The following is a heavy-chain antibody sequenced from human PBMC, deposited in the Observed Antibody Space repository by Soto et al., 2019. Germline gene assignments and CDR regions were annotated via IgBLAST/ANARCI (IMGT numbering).Heavy chain of an antibody. J-gene: IGHJ3*01. CDR3: ASWLLREHAYDV. V-gene: IGHV3-53*01. CDR2: VYDVDGT. Sequence: GGSRRRSCAPSGLTVRGNKYIAFVRQAPGKGLEWVSGVYDVDGTYYADAVKGRFTISRDTSKTIVFLEMNDRRPDDTAVYYCASWLLREHAYDVWGLGTTVTVSS. D-gene: IGHD1-26*01. CDR1: GLTVRGNKY.